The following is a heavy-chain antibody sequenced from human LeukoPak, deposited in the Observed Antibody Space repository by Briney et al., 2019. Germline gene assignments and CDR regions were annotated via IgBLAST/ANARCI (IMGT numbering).Heavy chain of an antibody. J-gene: IGHJ6*02. V-gene: IGHV1-69*13. CDR2: IIPIFGTA. CDR1: GGTFGSYA. D-gene: IGHD6-19*01. CDR3: ASVVYSSGWLHYYYGMDV. Sequence: SVKVSCKASGGTFGSYAISWVRQAPGQGLEWMGGIIPIFGTANYAQKFQGRVTITADESTSTAYMELSSLRSEDTAVYYCASVVYSSGWLHYYYGMDVWGQGTTVTVSS.